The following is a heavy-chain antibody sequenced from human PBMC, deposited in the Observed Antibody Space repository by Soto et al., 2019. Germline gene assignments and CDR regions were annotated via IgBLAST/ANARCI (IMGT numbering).Heavy chain of an antibody. D-gene: IGHD1-26*01. Sequence: PGGSLRLSCVVSGFTFSDHYMNWVRQAPGKGLQWVAYISSRSSEINYADPVKGRFTISRDNAKNSVFLHMTSLTAEDTGVYFSARGDGAVGAAIDIWGQGTLVTVSS. V-gene: IGHV3-11*06. CDR3: ARGDGAVGAAIDI. CDR2: ISSRSSEI. CDR1: GFTFSDHY. J-gene: IGHJ4*02.